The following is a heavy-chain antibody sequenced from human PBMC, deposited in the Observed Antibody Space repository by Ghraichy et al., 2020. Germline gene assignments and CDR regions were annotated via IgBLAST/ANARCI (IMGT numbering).Heavy chain of an antibody. CDR1: GGSISGYF. J-gene: IGHJ4*02. CDR2: IYYIGTT. CDR3: ARHAPAHTGGLFDY. V-gene: IGHV4-59*08. D-gene: IGHD4-23*01. Sequence: SQTLSLTCIVSGGSISGYFWSWVRQSPGKGLEWIGYIYYIGTTNYNPSFKSRVALSVDASKNQFSLRLTSMTAADTAFYYCARHAPAHTGGLFDYWGLGTLITVSS.